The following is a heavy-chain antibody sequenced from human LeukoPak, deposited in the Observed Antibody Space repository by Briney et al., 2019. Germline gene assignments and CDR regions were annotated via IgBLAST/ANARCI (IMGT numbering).Heavy chain of an antibody. CDR2: ISSSGSTI. V-gene: IGHV3-48*04. CDR1: GFTFSSYS. D-gene: IGHD6-13*01. J-gene: IGHJ4*02. CDR3: ASGIAAAGTFDY. Sequence: GGSLRLSCAASGFTFSSYSMNWVRQAPGKGLEWVSYISSSGSTIYYADSVKGRFTISRDNAKNSLYLQMNSLRAEDTAVYYCASGIAAAGTFDYWGQGTLVTVSS.